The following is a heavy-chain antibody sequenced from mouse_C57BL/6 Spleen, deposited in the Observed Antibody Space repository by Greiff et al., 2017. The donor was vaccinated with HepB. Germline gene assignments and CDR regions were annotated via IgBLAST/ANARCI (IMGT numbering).Heavy chain of an antibody. CDR2: INPYNGGT. Sequence: VQLQQSGPVLVKPGASVKMSYKASGYTFTDYYMNWVKQSHGKSLEWIGVINPYNGGTSYNQKFKGKATLTVDKSSSTAYMELNSLTSEDSAVYYCARSDGYSAWFAYWGQGTLVTVSA. CDR3: ARSDGYSAWFAY. D-gene: IGHD2-3*01. V-gene: IGHV1-19*01. CDR1: GYTFTDYY. J-gene: IGHJ3*01.